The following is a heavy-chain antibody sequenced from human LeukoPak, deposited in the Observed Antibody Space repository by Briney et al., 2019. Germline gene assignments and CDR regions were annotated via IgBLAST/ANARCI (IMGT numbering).Heavy chain of an antibody. J-gene: IGHJ5*02. D-gene: IGHD1-7*01. Sequence: GGSLRLSCAASGFTFSSYGMYWVRQAPGKGLEWVAFIRYDGSNKYYADSVKGRFTISRDNAKNSLYLQMNSLRAEDTAVYYCAREAITGTFGFDPWGQGTLVTVSS. CDR1: GFTFSSYG. CDR2: IRYDGSNK. CDR3: AREAITGTFGFDP. V-gene: IGHV3-30*02.